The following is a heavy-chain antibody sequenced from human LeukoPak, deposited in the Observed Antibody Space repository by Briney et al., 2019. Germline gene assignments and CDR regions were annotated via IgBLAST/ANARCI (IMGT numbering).Heavy chain of an antibody. V-gene: IGHV3-13*01. CDR2: IGTGGDA. Sequence: GGSLRLFCVPSGFTLSFYDIHWARHATGRGVECVSDIGTGGDANYSGSVRGQFPISREDAKRSLYLQMNSLRAGDTAVYYCARDRGTGFDLWGQGTLVTVSS. J-gene: IGHJ4*02. CDR3: ARDRGTGFDL. D-gene: IGHD3-10*01. CDR1: GFTLSFYD.